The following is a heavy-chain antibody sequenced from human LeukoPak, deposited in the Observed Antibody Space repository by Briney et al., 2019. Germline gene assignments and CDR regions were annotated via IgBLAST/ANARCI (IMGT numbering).Heavy chain of an antibody. J-gene: IGHJ4*02. CDR3: ASWSDYYGSGSYN. D-gene: IGHD3-10*01. CDR1: GYTFTSYG. CDR2: ISAYNGNT. V-gene: IGHV1-18*01. Sequence: GASVKVSCKASGYTFTSYGISWVRQAPGQGLEWMGWISAYNGNTNYAQKLQGRVTMTTDTSTSTAYMELRSLRSDDTAVYCCASWSDYYGSGSYNWGQGALVTVSS.